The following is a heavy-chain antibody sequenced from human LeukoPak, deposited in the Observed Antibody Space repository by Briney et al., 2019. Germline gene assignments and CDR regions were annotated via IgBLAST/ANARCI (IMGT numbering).Heavy chain of an antibody. CDR3: ARRWKIWSGGSCYDALDI. Sequence: ASVKLSCTASGYTFTSYGISWVRQASGQGLEWMGWISAYNGNTNYAQKLQGRVTMTTDTSTSTAYMELRSLRSDDTAVYCCARRWKIWSGGSCYDALDIWGQETMVTVSS. V-gene: IGHV1-18*01. CDR2: ISAYNGNT. J-gene: IGHJ3*02. D-gene: IGHD2-15*01. CDR1: GYTFTSYG.